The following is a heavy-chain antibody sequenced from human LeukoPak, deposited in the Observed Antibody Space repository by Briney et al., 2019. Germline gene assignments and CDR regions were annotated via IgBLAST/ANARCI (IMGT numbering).Heavy chain of an antibody. CDR2: ISWNSGSV. J-gene: IGHJ6*03. CDR1: GFSFDEYA. Sequence: GGSLRLSCAASGFSFDEYAMHWVRQAPGKGLEWVSGISWNSGSVGYADSVKGRFTISRDNTKNSLYLQMNSLRAEDTAVYYCARVELAPFYYYMDVWGKGTTVTVSS. V-gene: IGHV3-9*01. CDR3: ARVELAPFYYYMDV. D-gene: IGHD1-7*01.